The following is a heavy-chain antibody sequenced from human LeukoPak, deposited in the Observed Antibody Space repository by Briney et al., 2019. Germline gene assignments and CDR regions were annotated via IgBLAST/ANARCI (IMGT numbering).Heavy chain of an antibody. J-gene: IGHJ6*03. D-gene: IGHD3-22*01. CDR2: IYYSGST. CDR1: GGSISSSSYY. CDR3: ARHKSYDSSGYNPTLYYYYYYMDV. V-gene: IGHV4-39*01. Sequence: SETLSLTCTVSGGSISSSSYYWGWIRQPPGKGLEWIGSIYYSGSTYYNPSLKSRVTISVDTSKNQFSLKLSSVTAADTAVYYCARHKSYDSSGYNPTLYYYYYYMDVWGKGTTVTVSS.